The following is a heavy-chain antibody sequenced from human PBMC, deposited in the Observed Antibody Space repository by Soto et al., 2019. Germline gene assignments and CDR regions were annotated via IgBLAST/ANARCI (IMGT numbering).Heavy chain of an antibody. CDR3: ARVKNYYDSSGPYDY. Sequence: SVKVSCRASGYTFTGYFLHWVRQAPGQGLEWMGWINPNSGDTNYAQKFQGRVTMTRDTSINTAYMELRRLSSDDTAVHYCARVKNYYDSSGPYDYWGQGTLVTVSS. J-gene: IGHJ4*02. CDR1: GYTFTGYF. V-gene: IGHV1-2*02. CDR2: INPNSGDT. D-gene: IGHD3-22*01.